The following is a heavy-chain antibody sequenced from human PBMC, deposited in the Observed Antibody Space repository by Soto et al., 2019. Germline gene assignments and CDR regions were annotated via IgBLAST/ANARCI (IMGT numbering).Heavy chain of an antibody. V-gene: IGHV3-64D*06. J-gene: IGHJ4*02. Sequence: LRLSCSASGFIFSTFGMFWVRQAPGQGLEYVSAIFYSGSGSYYADPVRGRFNVSRDNSKNMFYLQMSSLRVEDTALYFCVRGPSRGSSLFGPLDYWGQGTQVTVSS. CDR2: IFYSGSGS. CDR1: GFIFSTFG. CDR3: VRGPSRGSSLFGPLDY. D-gene: IGHD3-3*01.